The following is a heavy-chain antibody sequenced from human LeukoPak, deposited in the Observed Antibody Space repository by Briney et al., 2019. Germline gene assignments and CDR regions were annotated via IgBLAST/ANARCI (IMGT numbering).Heavy chain of an antibody. CDR2: IHYSGST. CDR3: ARPINRIAAAYIDI. Sequence: SETLSLTCTVSGGSISSSSYYWGWIRQPPGKGREWIGSIHYSGSTYYNPSLKSRVTISVDTSKNQFSLKLSSVTAADTAVYYCARPINRIAAAYIDIWGQGTMGSVSS. V-gene: IGHV4-39*01. J-gene: IGHJ3*02. D-gene: IGHD6-13*01. CDR1: GGSISSSSYY.